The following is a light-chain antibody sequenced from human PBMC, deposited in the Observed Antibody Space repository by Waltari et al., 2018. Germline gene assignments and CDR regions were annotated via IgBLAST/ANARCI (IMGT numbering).Light chain of an antibody. CDR3: QHYVRLPAT. V-gene: IGKV3-20*01. Sequence: VLTQSPGTLSLSPGERAPRACRASQSVGTSLAWYQQKPGQAPRLLIYGASRRATGIPDRFSGSGSGTDFSLTISRLEPEDFAVYYCQHYVRLPATFGQGTKVEV. CDR2: GAS. J-gene: IGKJ1*01. CDR1: QSVGTS.